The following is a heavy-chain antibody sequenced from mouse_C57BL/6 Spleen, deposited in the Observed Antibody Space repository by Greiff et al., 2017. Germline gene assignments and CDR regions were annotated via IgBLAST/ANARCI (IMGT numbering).Heavy chain of an antibody. J-gene: IGHJ4*01. CDR3: ARRDYGSRYNAMDY. D-gene: IGHD1-1*01. Sequence: QVQLQQPGAELVKPGASVKMSCKASGYTFTSYWITWVKQRPGQGLEWIGDIYPGSGSTNYNEKFKSKATLTVDTSSSTAYMQLSSLTSEDSAVYYCARRDYGSRYNAMDYWGQGTSVTVSS. CDR2: IYPGSGST. V-gene: IGHV1-55*01. CDR1: GYTFTSYW.